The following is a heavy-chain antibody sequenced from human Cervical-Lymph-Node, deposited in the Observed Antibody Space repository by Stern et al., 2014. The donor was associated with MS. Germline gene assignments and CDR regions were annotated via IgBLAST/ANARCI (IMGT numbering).Heavy chain of an antibody. CDR2: IYDSETT. D-gene: IGHD1-1*01. V-gene: IGHV4-59*01. CDR1: GGSISGYY. Sequence: QVQLQQSGPGLVKPSETLSLTCTVSGGSISGYYWSWIRQPPGKGLEWIGYIYDSETTNYNPSLKSRVTISVDMSKNQFSLKLSSVTAADTAVYYCARDQTADYWGQGTLVTVSS. CDR3: ARDQTADY. J-gene: IGHJ4*02.